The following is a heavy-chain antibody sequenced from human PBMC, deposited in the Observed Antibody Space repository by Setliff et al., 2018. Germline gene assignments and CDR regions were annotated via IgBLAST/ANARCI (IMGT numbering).Heavy chain of an antibody. D-gene: IGHD6-13*01. CDR3: VRESRSTWYRRDF. CDR1: GDSIRSSRCY. Sequence: SETLSLTCTVSGDSIRSSRCYWGWIRQPPGKGLEWIGSIYSSGNTYYNPSLKRRVTISVDTTKNQFSLQLNSVTAADTAVYYCVRESRSTWYRRDFWGQGTLVTVSS. CDR2: IYSSGNT. V-gene: IGHV4-39*07. J-gene: IGHJ4*02.